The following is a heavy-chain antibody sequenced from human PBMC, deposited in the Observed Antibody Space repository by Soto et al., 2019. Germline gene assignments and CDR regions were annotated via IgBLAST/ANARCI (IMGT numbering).Heavy chain of an antibody. CDR2: IIGSGGNT. J-gene: IGHJ4*02. V-gene: IGHV3-23*01. CDR1: GCTFSSYA. CDR3: AKDAMGAGGFDY. Sequence: XGSLRLSCAASGCTFSSYAMSWVRQAPGKGLEWVSTIIGSGGNTYYADSVKGRLTISRDNSKNTVFLQMNSLRAEDTAVYYCAKDAMGAGGFDYWRQGTLVTVSS. D-gene: IGHD1-26*01.